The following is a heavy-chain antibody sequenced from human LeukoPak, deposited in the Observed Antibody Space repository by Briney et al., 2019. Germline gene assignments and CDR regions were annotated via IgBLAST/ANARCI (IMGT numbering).Heavy chain of an antibody. Sequence: ASVKVSCKASGYTFTSYYMHWVRQAPGQGLEWMGIINPSGGSTSYAQKFQGRVTMTRDTSTSTVYMELSSLRSEDTAVYYCARVKGGDFWSGPKRNYYYYGMDVWGQGTTVTASS. CDR2: INPSGGST. J-gene: IGHJ6*02. CDR3: ARVKGGDFWSGPKRNYYYYGMDV. CDR1: GYTFTSYY. D-gene: IGHD3-3*01. V-gene: IGHV1-46*01.